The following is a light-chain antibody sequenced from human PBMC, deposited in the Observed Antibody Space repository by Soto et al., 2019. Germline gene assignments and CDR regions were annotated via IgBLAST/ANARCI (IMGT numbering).Light chain of an antibody. Sequence: QSVLTQPRSVSGSPGQSVTISCTGTSSDVGGYNYVSWYQQHPGKAPKLMIYDVSKRPSAVPDHFSGSKSGNTASLTISGLQAEDEADYYCCSYAGSYTYVFGTGTKVTVL. V-gene: IGLV2-11*01. CDR1: SSDVGGYNY. CDR2: DVS. CDR3: CSYAGSYTYV. J-gene: IGLJ1*01.